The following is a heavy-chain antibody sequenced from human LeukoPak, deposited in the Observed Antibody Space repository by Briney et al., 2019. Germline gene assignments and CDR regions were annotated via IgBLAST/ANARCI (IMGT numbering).Heavy chain of an antibody. D-gene: IGHD1-1*01. CDR3: VRQGWMTGIGYYYMDV. J-gene: IGHJ6*03. Sequence: SETLSLTCSVSGGSISNYYWNWIRQPPGKGLEWIGYIYLSGTTIYNPSLKSRVTISGDTSKNHISLRLSSATAADTAVYYCVRQGWMTGIGYYYMDVWGNGTTVTVSS. V-gene: IGHV4-59*01. CDR2: IYLSGTT. CDR1: GGSISNYY.